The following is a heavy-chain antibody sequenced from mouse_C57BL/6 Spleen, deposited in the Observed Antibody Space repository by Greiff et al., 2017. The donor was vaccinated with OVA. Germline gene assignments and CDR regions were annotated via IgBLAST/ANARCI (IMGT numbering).Heavy chain of an antibody. CDR2: IHPNSGST. CDR3: GRDSYGGSFWCAD. D-gene: IGHD1-1*02. J-gene: IGHJ3*01. Sequence: QVQLQQPGAELVKPGASVKLSCKASGYTFTSYWMHWVKQRPGQGLEWIGMIHPNSGSTNYNEKFKSKATLTVDKSSSTAYMQLSSLTSEDTAVYNCGRDSYGGSFWCADWSHGNLVTVT. CDR1: GYTFTSYW. V-gene: IGHV1-64*01.